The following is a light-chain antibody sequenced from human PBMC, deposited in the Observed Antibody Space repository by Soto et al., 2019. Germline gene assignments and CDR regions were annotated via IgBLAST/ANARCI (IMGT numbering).Light chain of an antibody. CDR3: SSYTRSSTLV. V-gene: IGLV2-14*01. CDR2: EVS. J-gene: IGLJ1*01. CDR1: SSDVGGYNY. Sequence: QSALTQPASVSGSPGQSITISCTGTSSDVGGYNYVSWYQQHPGKAPKLMIFEVSNRPSGVSIRFSGSKSGNTASLTISGLQAEDEADYYCSSYTRSSTLVFGIGTKLTVL.